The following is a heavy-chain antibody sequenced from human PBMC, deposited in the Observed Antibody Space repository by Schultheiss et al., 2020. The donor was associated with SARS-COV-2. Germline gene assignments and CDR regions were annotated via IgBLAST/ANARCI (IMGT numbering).Heavy chain of an antibody. D-gene: IGHD2-2*01. V-gene: IGHV1-69*13. J-gene: IGHJ6*02. CDR3: ARGKDIVVVPAAYYYYGMDV. Sequence: SVKVSCKASGGTFSSYAISWVRQAPGQGLEWMGWISAYNGNTNYAQKFQGRVTITADESTSTAYMELSSLRSEDTAVYYCARGKDIVVVPAAYYYYGMDVWGQGTTVTVSS. CDR2: ISAYNGNT. CDR1: GGTFSSYA.